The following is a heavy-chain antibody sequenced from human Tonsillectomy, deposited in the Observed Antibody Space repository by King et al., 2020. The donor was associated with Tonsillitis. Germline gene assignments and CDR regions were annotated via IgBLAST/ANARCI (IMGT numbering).Heavy chain of an antibody. D-gene: IGHD1-26*01. CDR3: AKGVGATRAVVYFDY. CDR2: IRYDGSNK. CDR1: GFTFSSYG. Sequence: VQLVESGGGVVQPGGSLRLSCAASGFTFSSYGLHWVRQAPGKGLEWVSFIRYDGSNKYYADSVKVRFTISRDNSKNNLYLQMNILRAEATAVYYCAKGVGATRAVVYFDYWGQGTLVTVSS. V-gene: IGHV3-30*02. J-gene: IGHJ4*02.